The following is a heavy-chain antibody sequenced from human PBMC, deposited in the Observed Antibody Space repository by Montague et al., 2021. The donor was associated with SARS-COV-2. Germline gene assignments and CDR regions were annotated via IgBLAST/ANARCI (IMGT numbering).Heavy chain of an antibody. CDR3: ARGARQGYGFRLGSFDS. CDR1: GGSFSGYY. D-gene: IGHD3-10*01. J-gene: IGHJ4*02. CDR2: INHSGST. Sequence: SETLSLTCAVYGGSFSGYYWNWIRQPPGKGLEWTGEINHSGSTNYNPSLKSRVTMPVGTSKNQFSLKLSSVTAADTAVYYCARGARQGYGFRLGSFDSWGQGTLVTVSS. V-gene: IGHV4-34*01.